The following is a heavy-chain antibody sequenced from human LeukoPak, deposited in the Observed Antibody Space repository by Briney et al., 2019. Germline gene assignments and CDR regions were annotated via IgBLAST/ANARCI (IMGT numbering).Heavy chain of an antibody. CDR1: GYTFSNYG. V-gene: IGHV1-18*01. Sequence: ASVKVSCKASGYTFSNYGISWVRQAPGQGLEWMGWISVDNTNTKSAQNVQGRVTLTTDTSTSTAYMELRSLRSDGTAVYYCARMGCSSASCYTLDYWGQGTLVTVSS. D-gene: IGHD2-2*02. J-gene: IGHJ4*02. CDR2: ISVDNTNT. CDR3: ARMGCSSASCYTLDY.